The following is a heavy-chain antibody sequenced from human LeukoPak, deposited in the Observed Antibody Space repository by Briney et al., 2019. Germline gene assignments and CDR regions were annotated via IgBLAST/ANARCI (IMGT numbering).Heavy chain of an antibody. CDR3: ARGLKGGTYYFDY. J-gene: IGHJ4*02. Sequence: GGSLRLSCAASGFTVSGNYMSWVRQAPGKGLEWVSVIYSGGSTYYADSVKGRFTISRDNSKNTLYLQMNSLRAEDTAVYYCARGLKGGTYYFDYWGQGTLVTVSS. V-gene: IGHV3-53*01. CDR2: IYSGGST. CDR1: GFTVSGNY.